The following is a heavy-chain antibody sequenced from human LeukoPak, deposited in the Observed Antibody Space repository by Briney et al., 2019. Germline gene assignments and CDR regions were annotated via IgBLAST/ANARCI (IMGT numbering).Heavy chain of an antibody. J-gene: IGHJ4*02. CDR3: ARVEYCTKGVCINFDL. CDR2: INPNSGGT. D-gene: IGHD2-8*01. V-gene: IGHV1-2*02. CDR1: GYTFTGPY. Sequence: ASVKVSCKASGYTFTGPYIHWVRQAPGQGLEWMGWINPNSGGTKYAQKLQGRVTVTRDTSTSTAYMELSGLRADDTAAYYCARVEYCTKGVCINFDLWGQGTLATVSS.